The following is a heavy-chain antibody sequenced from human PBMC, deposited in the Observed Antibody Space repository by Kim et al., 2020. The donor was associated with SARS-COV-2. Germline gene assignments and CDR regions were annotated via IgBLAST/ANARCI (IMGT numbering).Heavy chain of an antibody. CDR3: ARSLYYYDSSGYYYVAVAFDI. V-gene: IGHV1-69*04. CDR2: IIPILGIA. J-gene: IGHJ3*02. D-gene: IGHD3-22*01. Sequence: SVKVSCKASGGTFSSYAISWVRQAPGQGLEWMGRIIPILGIANYAQKFQGRVTITADKSTSTAYMELSSLRSEDTAVYYCARSLYYYDSSGYYYVAVAFDIWGQWTMVTVSS. CDR1: GGTFSSYA.